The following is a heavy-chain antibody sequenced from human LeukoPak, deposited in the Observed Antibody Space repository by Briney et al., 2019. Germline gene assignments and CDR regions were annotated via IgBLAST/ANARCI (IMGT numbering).Heavy chain of an antibody. CDR1: GFTFSNAW. J-gene: IGHJ4*02. Sequence: GGSLRLSCAASGFTFSNAWMNWVRQAPGKGLEWVGCIKSKTDGGTTDYAAPVKGRFTISRGDSKNTLYLQMNSLKTEDTAVYYCAKDIRYYYDSSGYNYFDYWGQGTLVTVSS. V-gene: IGHV3-15*07. CDR2: IKSKTDGGTT. CDR3: AKDIRYYYDSSGYNYFDY. D-gene: IGHD3-22*01.